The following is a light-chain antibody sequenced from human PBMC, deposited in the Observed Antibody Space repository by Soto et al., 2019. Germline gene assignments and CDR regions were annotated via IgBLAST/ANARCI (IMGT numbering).Light chain of an antibody. CDR2: GAS. CDR3: QQYNNWPRT. CDR1: QSVSPSS. Sequence: EILLTQSPGTLSLSPGERATLSCRASQSVSPSSLAWYQQRPGQSPRLLIYGASSRATGIPARFSGSGSGTEFTLTISSLQSEDFAVYYCQQYNNWPRTFGQGTKVDIK. V-gene: IGKV3D-15*01. J-gene: IGKJ1*01.